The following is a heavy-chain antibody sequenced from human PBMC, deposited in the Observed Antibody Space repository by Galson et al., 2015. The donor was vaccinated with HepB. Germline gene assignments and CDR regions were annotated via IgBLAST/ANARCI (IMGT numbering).Heavy chain of an antibody. CDR1: GLTFSGYG. V-gene: IGHV3-74*01. J-gene: IGHJ5*02. Sequence: SLRLSCAASGLTFSGYGMHWVRQAPGQGLEWVARINPYGSKTIYADSVKGRVTMSRDNSQNTLYLQLGSLTAEDTAVYYCARGSYGYGNSDHWGQGTLVTVSS. CDR3: ARGSYGYGNSDH. CDR2: INPYGSKT. D-gene: IGHD5-18*01.